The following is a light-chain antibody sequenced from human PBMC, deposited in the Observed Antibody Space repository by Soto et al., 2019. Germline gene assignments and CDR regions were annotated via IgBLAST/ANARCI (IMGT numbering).Light chain of an antibody. CDR3: QCYDNSLSGYV. J-gene: IGLJ1*01. CDR1: GSNIGARYA. V-gene: IGLV1-40*01. CDR2: GYN. Sequence: QSVLTQLPSVSGSPGQRVTISCTGTGSNIGARYAVHWYQQIPGSAPKLLIYGYNNRPSGIPDRFSGSKSGTSASLAITGLLPEDEADYYCQCYDNSLSGYVFGTGTKVTV.